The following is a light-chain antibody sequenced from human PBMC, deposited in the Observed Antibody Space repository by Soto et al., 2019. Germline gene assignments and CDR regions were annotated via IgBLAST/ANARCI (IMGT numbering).Light chain of an antibody. J-gene: IGKJ2*01. Sequence: DIQMTQSPSSLSASVGVRVTITCRASQDISNYLAWYQQKPGKVPKLLIYAASTLQTGVQSRFSGSGSGTVFTLTINSLQPEDVATYYCQNYKSAPNTFGRGTRLEIK. CDR3: QNYKSAPNT. V-gene: IGKV1-27*01. CDR2: AAS. CDR1: QDISNY.